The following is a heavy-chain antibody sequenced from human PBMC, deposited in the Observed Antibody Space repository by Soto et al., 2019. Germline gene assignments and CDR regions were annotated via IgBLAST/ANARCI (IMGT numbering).Heavy chain of an antibody. J-gene: IGHJ6*03. V-gene: IGHV3-30*18. D-gene: IGHD5-12*01. CDR2: ISYDGSNK. CDR1: GFTFSSYG. CDR3: AKDGAWGDIYYYYYYMDV. Sequence: QVQLVESGGGVVQPGRSLRLSCAASGFTFSSYGMHWVRQAPGKGLEWVAVISYDGSNKYYADSVKGRFTISRDNSKNTLYLQMNSLRAEDTAVYYCAKDGAWGDIYYYYYYMDVWGKGTTVTVSS.